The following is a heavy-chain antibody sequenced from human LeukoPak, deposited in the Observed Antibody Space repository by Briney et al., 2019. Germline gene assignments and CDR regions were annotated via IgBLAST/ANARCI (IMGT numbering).Heavy chain of an antibody. V-gene: IGHV4-34*01. CDR3: ARGPYSSSSFFPRETWFDP. CDR2: INHSGST. D-gene: IGHD6-6*01. Sequence: SETLSLTCAVYGGSFSGYYWSWIRQPPGKGLEWIGEINHSGSTNYNPSLKSQVTISGETSKNQFSLKLSSVTAADTAVYYCARGPYSSSSFFPRETWFDPWGQGTLVTVSS. CDR1: GGSFSGYY. J-gene: IGHJ5*02.